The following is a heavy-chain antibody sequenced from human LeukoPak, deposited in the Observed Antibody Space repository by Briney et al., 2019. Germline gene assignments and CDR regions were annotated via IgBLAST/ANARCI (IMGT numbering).Heavy chain of an antibody. CDR2: MNPNSGGT. Sequence: ASVRVSCTASGSTFTGYYMHWVRQAPGQGLEWLGWMNPNSGGTNYAQTFQGRVTMTRDTSISTAYMELSRLISDDTAVYYCASIGETPSYDFWSGYPYYWGQGTLVTVSS. CDR1: GSTFTGYY. V-gene: IGHV1-2*02. CDR3: ASIGETPSYDFWSGYPYY. J-gene: IGHJ4*02. D-gene: IGHD3-3*01.